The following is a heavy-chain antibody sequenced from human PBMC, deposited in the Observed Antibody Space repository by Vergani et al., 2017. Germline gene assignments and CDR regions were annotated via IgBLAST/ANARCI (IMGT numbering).Heavy chain of an antibody. J-gene: IGHJ4*02. CDR1: GFTVSSNY. Sequence: EVQLVETGGGLIRPGGSLRLSCAASGFTVSSNYMSWVRQAPGKGLEWVSVIYSGGSTYYADSVKGRFTISRDNSKNTLYLQMNSLRAEDTAVYYCARGGTILGVAPTLDYFDYWGQGTLVTVSS. D-gene: IGHD3-3*01. V-gene: IGHV3-53*02. CDR2: IYSGGST. CDR3: ARGGTILGVAPTLDYFDY.